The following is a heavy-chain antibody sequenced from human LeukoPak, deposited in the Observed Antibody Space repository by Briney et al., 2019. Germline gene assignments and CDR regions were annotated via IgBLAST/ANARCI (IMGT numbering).Heavy chain of an antibody. CDR1: GFTFSSYS. J-gene: IGHJ4*02. Sequence: QPVGSLRLSCAASGFTFSSYSLHWVRQAPGKGLMWVSRINSDGSITNYADSVKGRFTISRDNAKNTLYLQMNSLRAEDTAVYYCARVRATFSPHFYNWGQGTLVTVSS. D-gene: IGHD5-12*01. V-gene: IGHV3-74*01. CDR2: INSDGSIT. CDR3: ARVRATFSPHFYN.